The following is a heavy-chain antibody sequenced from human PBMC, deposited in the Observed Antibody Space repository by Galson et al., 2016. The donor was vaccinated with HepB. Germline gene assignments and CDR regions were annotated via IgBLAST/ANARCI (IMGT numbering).Heavy chain of an antibody. CDR2: ISYDGSNK. Sequence: SLRLSCAASGYTFSTYAIHWVRQAPGKGLEWVAVISYDGSNKYYADSVKGRFTISRDNSKNTLYLQMHSLRADDTAVYYCVRSGPSIAYRYNNFDPWGQGTLVTVSS. CDR3: VRSGPSIAYRYNNFDP. D-gene: IGHD3-16*01. V-gene: IGHV3-30*04. CDR1: GYTFSTYA. J-gene: IGHJ5*02.